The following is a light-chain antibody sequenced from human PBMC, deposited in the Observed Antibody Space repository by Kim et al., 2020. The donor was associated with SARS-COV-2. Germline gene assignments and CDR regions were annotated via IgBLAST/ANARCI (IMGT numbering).Light chain of an antibody. J-gene: IGLJ1*01. Sequence: SYELTQPPSVSVSPGQTASITCSGYKLGDKYVSWYQQKPGQSPVVVIYQDNQRPSGIPERFSGSNSGNTATLTISGPQAMDEADYYCQAWDSSTLNYVFG. CDR3: QAWDSSTLNYV. CDR1: KLGDKY. V-gene: IGLV3-1*01. CDR2: QDN.